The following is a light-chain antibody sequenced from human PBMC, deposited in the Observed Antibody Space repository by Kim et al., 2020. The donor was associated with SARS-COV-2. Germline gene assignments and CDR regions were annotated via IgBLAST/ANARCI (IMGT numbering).Light chain of an antibody. CDR2: RGS. J-gene: IGKJ1*01. CDR1: QSVTSN. CDR3: HHYHNWSPCT. Sequence: EIVLTQSPVTLSVSPGERATLSCRASQSVTSNLAWYQQKPGQAPILLIYRGSTRATGVPPRFTGSGSDTDFTLTISSLQSEDYAVYYYHHYHNWSPCTFGQGTKVDIK. V-gene: IGKV3-15*01.